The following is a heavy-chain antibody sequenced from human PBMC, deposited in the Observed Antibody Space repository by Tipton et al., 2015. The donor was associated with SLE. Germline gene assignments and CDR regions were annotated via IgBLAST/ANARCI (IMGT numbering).Heavy chain of an antibody. CDR2: IYYSGST. CDR3: ARALGVRGTFFDY. J-gene: IGHJ4*02. V-gene: IGHV4-59*01. D-gene: IGHD3-16*01. Sequence: TLSLTCTVSGGSISSYYWSWIRQPPGKGLEWIGYIYYSGSTNYNPSLKSRVTISVDTSKNQFSLKLSSVTAADTAVYYCARALGVRGTFFDYWGQGTLVTVSS. CDR1: GGSISSYY.